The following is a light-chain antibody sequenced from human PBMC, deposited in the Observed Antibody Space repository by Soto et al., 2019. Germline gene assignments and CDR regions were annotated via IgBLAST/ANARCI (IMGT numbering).Light chain of an antibody. Sequence: EIVMTQSPATLSVSPGERATLSCRASQSVGSTLAWYQQKPGQAPRLLIYAASTRATGIPARFSGRGSGTEFTLTISSLQSEDFAVYYGQQYNNWPRTFCQGTKLEIK. V-gene: IGKV3-15*01. CDR2: AAS. CDR3: QQYNNWPRT. CDR1: QSVGST. J-gene: IGKJ2*01.